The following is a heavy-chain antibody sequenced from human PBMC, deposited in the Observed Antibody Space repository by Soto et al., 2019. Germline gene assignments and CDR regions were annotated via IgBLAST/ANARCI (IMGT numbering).Heavy chain of an antibody. CDR2: ISAYNGNT. V-gene: IGHV1-18*01. J-gene: IGHJ6*02. D-gene: IGHD2-2*02. CDR1: GYTFTSYG. CDR3: ARDLRIVVVPAAIPRGMDV. Sequence: ASVKVSCKASGYTFTSYGISWVRQAPGQGLEWMGWISAYNGNTNYAQKLQGRVTMTTDTSTSTAYMELRSLRSDDTAVYYCARDLRIVVVPAAIPRGMDVWGQGTTVTVSS.